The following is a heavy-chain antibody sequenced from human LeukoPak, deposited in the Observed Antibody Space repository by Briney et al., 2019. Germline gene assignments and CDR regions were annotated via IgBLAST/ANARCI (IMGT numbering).Heavy chain of an antibody. CDR1: GYTFTSYG. CDR2: ISAYNGNT. V-gene: IGHV1-18*01. Sequence: ASVKVSCKASGYTFTSYGISWVRQAPGQGLEWMGWISAYNGNTNYAQKLQGRVTMTTDTSTSTAYMELRSLRSDDTAVYYCARDSCSSTSCQGPFDPWGQGTLVTVSS. CDR3: ARDSCSSTSCQGPFDP. D-gene: IGHD2-2*01. J-gene: IGHJ5*02.